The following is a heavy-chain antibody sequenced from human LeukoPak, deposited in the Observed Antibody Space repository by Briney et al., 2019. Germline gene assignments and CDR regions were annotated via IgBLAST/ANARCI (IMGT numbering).Heavy chain of an antibody. CDR1: GGSIRSGDHH. Sequence: SETLSLTCSVSGGSIRSGDHHWAWVRQPPGKGLECIGSLDESGRPYYNRPLKSRVSISGDTSGKQFPLNLTSLTASATAGVFCAWDLGGYPFFVDVCGRGTTVIVSS. D-gene: IGHD2-15*01. V-gene: IGHV4-39*06. J-gene: IGHJ6*04. CDR2: LDESGRP. CDR3: AWDLGGYPFFVDV.